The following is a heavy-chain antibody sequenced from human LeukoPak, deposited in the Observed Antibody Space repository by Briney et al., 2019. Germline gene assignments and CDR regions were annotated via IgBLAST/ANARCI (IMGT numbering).Heavy chain of an antibody. CDR3: ARCRYCSSPDFEY. CDR2: IYYTGGT. D-gene: IGHD6-13*01. J-gene: IGHJ4*02. Sequence: PSETLSLTCTVSGGSISSYYWSWIRQPPGKGLEWVGYIYYTGGTNYNPSLKSRVTISADTSRNQFSLTLNSVTSADTAVYYCARCRYCSSPDFEYWGQGSLVTVSS. CDR1: GGSISSYY. V-gene: IGHV4-59*01.